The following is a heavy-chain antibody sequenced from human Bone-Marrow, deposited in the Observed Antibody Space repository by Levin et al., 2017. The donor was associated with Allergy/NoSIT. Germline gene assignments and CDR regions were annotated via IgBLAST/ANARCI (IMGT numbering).Heavy chain of an antibody. V-gene: IGHV5-51*01. CDR1: GYNFDKYW. CDR3: VRRAAGGTGGWLDP. CDR2: MYPEDSDI. D-gene: IGHD6-13*01. J-gene: IGHJ5*02. Sequence: ASVKVSCRASGYNFDKYWIGWVRQMPGKGLEWMGIMYPEDSDIRYSPSFQGRVTISADNSISTAYLQWSSLKASDSAMYYCVRRAAGGTGGWLDPWGQGTLVTVSS.